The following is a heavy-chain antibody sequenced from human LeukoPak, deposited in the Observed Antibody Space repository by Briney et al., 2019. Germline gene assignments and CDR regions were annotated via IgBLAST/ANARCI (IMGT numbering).Heavy chain of an antibody. CDR3: ARDGSSIAARRPFDY. CDR1: GGTFSSYA. Sequence: SVKVSCKASGGTFSSYAISSVRQAPGQGLEWMGGIIPIFGTANYAQKFQGRVTITADESTSTAYMELSSLRSEDTAVYYCARDGSSIAARRPFDYWGQGTLVTVSS. CDR2: IIPIFGTA. V-gene: IGHV1-69*13. J-gene: IGHJ4*02. D-gene: IGHD6-6*01.